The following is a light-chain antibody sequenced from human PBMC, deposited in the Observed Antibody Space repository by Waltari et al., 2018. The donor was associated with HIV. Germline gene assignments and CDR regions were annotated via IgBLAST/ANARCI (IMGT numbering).Light chain of an antibody. V-gene: IGLV2-8*01. CDR3: SSYAGSNNFV. Sequence: QSALTQPPSASGSPGQSVTISCTGTSSDVGGYNYVSWYQQPPGKAPKLMIYGVSERPSGVPDLFTGSKSGNRASLTVSGLQPEDEADYYCSSYAGSNNFVFGTGTKVTVL. CDR2: GVS. CDR1: SSDVGGYNY. J-gene: IGLJ1*01.